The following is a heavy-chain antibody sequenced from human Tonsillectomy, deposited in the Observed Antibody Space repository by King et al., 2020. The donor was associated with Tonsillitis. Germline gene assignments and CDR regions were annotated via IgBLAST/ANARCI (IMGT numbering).Heavy chain of an antibody. J-gene: IGHJ1*01. CDR3: ASEIRDSSGRDYFHH. V-gene: IGHV1-8*02. D-gene: IGHD6-19*01. Sequence: VQLVQSGTEVKRPGASVKVSCKASGYTFTSYDINWVRQATGQGLEWMGWMNPNSANTGYAQKFQGRVTMTRNTSISTAYMELSRLKSEDTAVYYCASEIRDSSGRDYFHHWGQGTLVTVSS. CDR1: GYTFTSYD. CDR2: MNPNSANT.